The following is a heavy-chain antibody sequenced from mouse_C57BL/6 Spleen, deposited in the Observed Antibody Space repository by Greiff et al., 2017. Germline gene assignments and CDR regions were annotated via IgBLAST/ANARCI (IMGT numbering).Heavy chain of an antibody. Sequence: QVQLQQSGPVLVKPGSSVKMSCKASGYTFTSYWMHWVKQSPIKSLEWIGNIDPSDGDTHYNQKFKDKATLTVDKSSSTAYMELRSLTSEDSAVYYWGRGYGSSYANFDVWGTGTTVTVS. V-gene: IGHV1-52*01. CDR2: IDPSDGDT. CDR3: GRGYGSSYANFDV. CDR1: GYTFTSYW. D-gene: IGHD1-1*01. J-gene: IGHJ1*03.